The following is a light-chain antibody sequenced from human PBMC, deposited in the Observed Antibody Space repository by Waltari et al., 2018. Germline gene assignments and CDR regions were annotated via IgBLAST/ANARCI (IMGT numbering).Light chain of an antibody. V-gene: IGLV2-14*03. J-gene: IGLJ2*01. Sequence: QSALTQPASVSGSPGQSIIISCTGTSSYVGGYNYVSWYQQHPGKAPKLMIYAVTNRPSGVSNRFSGSKSGNTASLTISGLQAEDEADYYCSSYASSSTSVVFGGGTKLTVL. CDR1: SSYVGGYNY. CDR2: AVT. CDR3: SSYASSSTSVV.